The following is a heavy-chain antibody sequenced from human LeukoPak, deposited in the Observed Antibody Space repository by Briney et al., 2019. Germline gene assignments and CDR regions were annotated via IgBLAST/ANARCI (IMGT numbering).Heavy chain of an antibody. V-gene: IGHV1-18*01. Sequence: ASVKVCCKASGFSFSTYGFSWVRQAPGQGLEWMGWISAYNGKTNYAQKFQGRVAMTTDTSTTTVYMDLRSLRSDDTAVYFCARGGALTSFDSWGQGTLITVSS. D-gene: IGHD1-26*01. CDR1: GFSFSTYG. J-gene: IGHJ4*02. CDR3: ARGGALTSFDS. CDR2: ISAYNGKT.